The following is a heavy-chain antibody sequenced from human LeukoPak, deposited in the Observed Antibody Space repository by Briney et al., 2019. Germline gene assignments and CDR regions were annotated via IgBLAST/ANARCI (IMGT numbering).Heavy chain of an antibody. CDR3: ARDRGWYHADY. CDR1: GFTFSSYS. J-gene: IGHJ4*02. V-gene: IGHV3-7*04. Sequence: PGGSLRLSCAASGFTFSSYSMNWVRQAPGKGLEWVANINEDGSENNYVGSVKGRFTISRDNAKNSLFLQMNSLRAEDTAVYYCARDRGWYHADYWGQGTLVTVSA. D-gene: IGHD6-19*01. CDR2: INEDGSEN.